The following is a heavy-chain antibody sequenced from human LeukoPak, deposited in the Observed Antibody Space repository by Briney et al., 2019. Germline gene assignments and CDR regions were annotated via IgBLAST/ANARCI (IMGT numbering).Heavy chain of an antibody. J-gene: IGHJ5*01. V-gene: IGHV6-1*01. CDR3: ARDVNWFDS. Sequence: SPTLSLTCAISGDSVSTRSAAWYWIRQSPARGLEGLGKTYYRSKWYNDYAVSVKGRVTVKADTSKNQFSLQLNSVTPEDTAVYFCARDVNWFDSWGQGTLVTVSS. CDR2: TYYRSKWYN. CDR1: GDSVSTRSAA.